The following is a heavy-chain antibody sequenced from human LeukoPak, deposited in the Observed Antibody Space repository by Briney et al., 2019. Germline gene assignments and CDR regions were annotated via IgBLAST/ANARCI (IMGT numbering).Heavy chain of an antibody. J-gene: IGHJ5*02. CDR1: GGSISSYY. Sequence: PSETLSLTCTVSGGSISSYYWSWIRQPPGKGLEWIGYIYYSGSTNYNPSLKSRVTISVDTSKNQFSLKLSSVTAADTAVYYCARDPSGGSPNWFDPWGQGTLVTVSS. CDR2: IYYSGST. CDR3: ARDPSGGSPNWFDP. D-gene: IGHD6-13*01. V-gene: IGHV4-59*01.